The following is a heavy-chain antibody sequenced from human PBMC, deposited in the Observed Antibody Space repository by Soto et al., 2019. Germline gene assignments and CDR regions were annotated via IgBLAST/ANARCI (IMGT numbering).Heavy chain of an antibody. CDR1: GGSLSSSGYS. Sequence: QLLLQESGSGLVRPSQTLSLTCGVSGGSLSSSGYSWTWIRQPPVQGLEWIRHIYHTGHASYNPPLKCPGNISLERSANQFSLNLPSVIAADTAIHYCARSWIYVSMTWFDPWGPGTLVTVSS. J-gene: IGHJ5*02. CDR2: IYHTGHA. CDR3: ARSWIYVSMTWFDP. D-gene: IGHD2-2*03. V-gene: IGHV4-30-2*01.